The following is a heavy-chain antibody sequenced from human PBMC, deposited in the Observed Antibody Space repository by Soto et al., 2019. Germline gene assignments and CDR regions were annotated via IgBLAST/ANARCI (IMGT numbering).Heavy chain of an antibody. J-gene: IGHJ4*02. CDR3: ARYQAYTMIDY. Sequence: SETLSLTCTVADGSISSRSDYSGWIRQPPGKGLEWIGSIYNSGGTHYNPSLKSRVTISVDTSKNQFSLKLSSVTAADTAVYWCARYQAYTMIDYWGQGTLVTVSS. CDR1: DGSISSRSDY. D-gene: IGHD3-22*01. V-gene: IGHV4-39*01. CDR2: IYNSGGT.